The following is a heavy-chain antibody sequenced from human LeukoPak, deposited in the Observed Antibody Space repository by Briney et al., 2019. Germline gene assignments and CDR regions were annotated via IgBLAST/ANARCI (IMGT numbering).Heavy chain of an antibody. Sequence: ASVKVSCKASGYTFTDSYMYWVRQAPGQGPECMGVIHPSGGGTTYAQKFQGRVTLTKDTATRTVYIELSSLRSDDTAVYYCARMAMDPAMVTNFFDLWGQGTLLIVSA. J-gene: IGHJ4*02. D-gene: IGHD5-18*01. CDR3: ARMAMDPAMVTNFFDL. CDR2: IHPSGGGT. V-gene: IGHV1-46*01. CDR1: GYTFTDSY.